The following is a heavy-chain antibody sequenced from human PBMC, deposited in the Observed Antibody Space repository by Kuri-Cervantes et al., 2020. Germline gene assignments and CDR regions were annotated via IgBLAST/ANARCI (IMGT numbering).Heavy chain of an antibody. J-gene: IGHJ6*02. Sequence: LSLTCAASGFTFSDYYMSWIRQAPGKGLEWVSYISSSGSTIYYADSVKGRFTISRDNAKNSLYLQMNSLRAEDTAVYYCARDLSLIPAEDYYGMDVWGQGTTVTDSS. CDR1: GFTFSDYY. CDR3: ARDLSLIPAEDYYGMDV. D-gene: IGHD2-2*01. CDR2: ISSSGSTI. V-gene: IGHV3-11*01.